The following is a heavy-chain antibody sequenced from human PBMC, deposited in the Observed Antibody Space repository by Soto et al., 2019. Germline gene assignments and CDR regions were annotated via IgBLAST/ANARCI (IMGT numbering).Heavy chain of an antibody. Sequence: GGSLRLSCAASGFIFSSYGMHWVRQAPGKGLEWVAVMWSEGGDKHYADSVKGRFTISRDNSRNTLYLQMNSLRAEDTAVYYCARDPPDDTSGYFSLDYWGQGTLVTAPQ. CDR1: GFIFSSYG. V-gene: IGHV3-33*01. D-gene: IGHD3-22*01. CDR2: MWSEGGDK. J-gene: IGHJ4*02. CDR3: ARDPPDDTSGYFSLDY.